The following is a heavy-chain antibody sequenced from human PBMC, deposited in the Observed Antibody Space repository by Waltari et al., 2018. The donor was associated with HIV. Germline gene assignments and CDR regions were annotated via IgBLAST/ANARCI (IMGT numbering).Heavy chain of an antibody. CDR3: ARGGASTTPRDYNYYGLDV. Sequence: QAEPAPPGAAVKKPGASVKVSCKASGYTFTDNHIPCDGQDPGHGLEWMGGINPKSGGTKHAQKFQGRVTMTRDTSMSTVYMEVSRLTSDDTAVYYCARGGASTTPRDYNYYGLDVWGQGTTVTVSS. CDR2: INPKSGGT. CDR1: GYTFTDNH. J-gene: IGHJ6*02. V-gene: IGHV1-2*02. D-gene: IGHD2-2*01.